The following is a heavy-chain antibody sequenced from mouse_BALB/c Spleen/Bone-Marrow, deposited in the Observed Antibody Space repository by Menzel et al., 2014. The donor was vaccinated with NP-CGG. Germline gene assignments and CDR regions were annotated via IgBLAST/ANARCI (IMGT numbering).Heavy chain of an antibody. CDR2: IHPNSGNT. Sequence: VQLQQSGSVLVRPGASVKLSCKASGYTFTSSWMHWAKQRPGQGLEWIGEIHPNSGNTNYNEKFKGKATLTVDTSSSTAYVDLSSLTSEVSAVYYCTRSGFDYWGQGTTLTVSS. J-gene: IGHJ2*01. CDR3: TRSGFDY. V-gene: IGHV1S130*01. D-gene: IGHD4-1*01. CDR1: GYTFTSSW.